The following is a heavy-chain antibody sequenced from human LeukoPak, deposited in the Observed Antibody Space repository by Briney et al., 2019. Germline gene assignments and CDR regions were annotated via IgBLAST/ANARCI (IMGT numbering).Heavy chain of an antibody. J-gene: IGHJ4*02. Sequence: PGGALRLSCADSGFTFSSYSMNWVRQAPGKGLEWVSSISSSSSYIYYADSVKGRFTISRDNAKNSLYLQMNSLRAEDTAVYYCARDKDVAVAGLFDYWGQGTLVTVSS. D-gene: IGHD6-19*01. CDR1: GFTFSSYS. CDR3: ARDKDVAVAGLFDY. CDR2: ISSSSSYI. V-gene: IGHV3-21*01.